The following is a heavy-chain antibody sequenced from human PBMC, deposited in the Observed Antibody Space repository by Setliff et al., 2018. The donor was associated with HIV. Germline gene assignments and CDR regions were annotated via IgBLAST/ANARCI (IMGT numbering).Heavy chain of an antibody. CDR3: ARASQNSYYDSSGYADY. CDR2: IYITGDT. V-gene: IGHV4-4*08. Sequence: KTSETLSLTCTVSGGSINNYFWSWIRQSPGRGLEWIGHIYITGDTDYNPSLKSRVTISVDTSKNQFSLTLTSVTATDTAVYYCARASQNSYYDSSGYADYWGQGTLVTVSS. J-gene: IGHJ4*02. CDR1: GGSINNYF. D-gene: IGHD3-22*01.